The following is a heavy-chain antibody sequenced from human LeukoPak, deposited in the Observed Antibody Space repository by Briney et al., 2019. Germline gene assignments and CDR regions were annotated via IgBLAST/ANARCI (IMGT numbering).Heavy chain of an antibody. CDR3: AREVCSGWYGSCPTLDYYYYMDV. CDR1: GFTFSSYW. Sequence: GGSLRLSCAASGFTFSSYWMSWVRLAPGKGLEWVANIKQDGSEKYYVDSVKGRFTISRDNAKNSLYLQMNSLRAEDTAVYYCAREVCSGWYGSCPTLDYYYYMDVWGKGTTVTVSS. V-gene: IGHV3-7*01. J-gene: IGHJ6*03. D-gene: IGHD6-19*01. CDR2: IKQDGSEK.